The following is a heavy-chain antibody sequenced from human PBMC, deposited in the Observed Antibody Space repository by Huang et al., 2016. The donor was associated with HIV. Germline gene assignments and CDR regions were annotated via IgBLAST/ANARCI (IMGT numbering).Heavy chain of an antibody. D-gene: IGHD2-2*01. J-gene: IGHJ4*02. CDR1: GFTFSSYG. V-gene: IGHV3-30*18. CDR2: TSYDGRNK. CDR3: AKDLAGYCSSTSCYGQDY. Sequence: QVQLVESGGAVVQPGRSLRLSCAASGFTFSSYGMHWVRQAPGKGVELVTVTSYDGRNKNYADAVKGRFTISRDNSKNTLHLQMNSLRAEDTAVYYCAKDLAGYCSSTSCYGQDYWGQGTLVTVSS.